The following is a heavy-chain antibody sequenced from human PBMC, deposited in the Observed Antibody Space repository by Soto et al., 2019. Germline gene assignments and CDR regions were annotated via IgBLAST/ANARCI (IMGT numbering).Heavy chain of an antibody. CDR2: IYYSGST. V-gene: IGHV4-31*03. Sequence: SETLSLTCTVSGGSISSGGYFWSWIRQHPGKGLEWIGYIYYSGSTYYNPSLKSRVTISVDTPKNQFSLKLSSVTAADTAVYYCARDSGVAGTYNWFDPWGQGTLVTVSS. CDR3: ARDSGVAGTYNWFDP. CDR1: GGSISSGGYF. J-gene: IGHJ5*02. D-gene: IGHD6-19*01.